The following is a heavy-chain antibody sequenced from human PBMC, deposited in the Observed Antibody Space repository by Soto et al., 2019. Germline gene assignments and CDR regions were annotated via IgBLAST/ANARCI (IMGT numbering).Heavy chain of an antibody. CDR3: ARDSAAAGPDY. D-gene: IGHD6-13*01. V-gene: IGHV3-33*01. Sequence: GGSLRLSCAASGFTFSSYGMHWVRQAPGKGLEWVAVIWYDGSNKYYADSVKGRFTISRDNSKNTLYLQMNSLRAEDTAVYYCARDSAAAGPDYWGQGTLVTVSS. J-gene: IGHJ4*02. CDR1: GFTFSSYG. CDR2: IWYDGSNK.